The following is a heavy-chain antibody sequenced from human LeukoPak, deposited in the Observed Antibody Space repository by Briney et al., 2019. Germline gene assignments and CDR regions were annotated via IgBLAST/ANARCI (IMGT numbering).Heavy chain of an antibody. CDR2: IYTSGST. V-gene: IGHV4-61*02. Sequence: PSETLSLTCTVSGGSISSGSYYWSWIRQPAGKGLEWIGRIYTSGSTNYNPSLKSRVTISVDTSKNQFSLKLSSVTAADTAVYYCAREEYYYDSSGYFWASHAFDIWGQGTMVTVSS. CDR1: GGSISSGSYY. D-gene: IGHD3-22*01. CDR3: AREEYYYDSSGYFWASHAFDI. J-gene: IGHJ3*02.